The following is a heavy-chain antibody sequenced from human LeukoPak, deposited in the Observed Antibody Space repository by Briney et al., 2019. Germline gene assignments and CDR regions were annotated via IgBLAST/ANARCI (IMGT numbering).Heavy chain of an antibody. V-gene: IGHV3-33*06. CDR3: AKGIVNWGKSYFDS. CDR1: GFTFSSYG. D-gene: IGHD7-27*01. Sequence: GRSLRLSCAASGFTFSSYGMHWVRQAPGKGLEWVAVIWYDGSNKYYADSVKGRFTISRDNSKNTLYLQMNSLRAEDTAVYYCAKGIVNWGKSYFDSWGQGTLVTVSS. J-gene: IGHJ4*02. CDR2: IWYDGSNK.